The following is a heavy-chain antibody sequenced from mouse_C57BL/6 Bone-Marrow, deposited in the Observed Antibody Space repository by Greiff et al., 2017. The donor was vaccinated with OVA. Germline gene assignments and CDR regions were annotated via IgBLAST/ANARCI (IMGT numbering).Heavy chain of an antibody. J-gene: IGHJ1*03. CDR1: GYTFTSYW. D-gene: IGHD1-1*01. CDR2: IHPNSGST. Sequence: VQLQQPGAELVMPGASVKLSCKASGYTFTSYWMHWVKQRPGQGLEWIGMIHPNSGSTNYNEKFKSKATLTVDKSSSTAYMQLSSLTSEDSAVYYCARWGSYWYFDVWGTGTTVTVSS. V-gene: IGHV1-64*01. CDR3: ARWGSYWYFDV.